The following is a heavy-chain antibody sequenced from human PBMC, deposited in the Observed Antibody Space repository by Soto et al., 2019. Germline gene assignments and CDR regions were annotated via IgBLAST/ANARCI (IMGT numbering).Heavy chain of an antibody. V-gene: IGHV3-33*01. CDR2: IWYDGRNK. CDR3: ARDLGRHDYDRNDVFNF. CDR1: GFTFRSCG. Sequence: QVQLVESGGGVVQPGRSLRLSCAVSGFTFRSCGLHWVRQAPGKGLEWVAVIWYDGRNKYYADSVKGRFTISRDSSENTLYLQMNSLRVEDTAVYYCARDLGRHDYDRNDVFNFWCQGTMVTVS. J-gene: IGHJ3*01. D-gene: IGHD1-1*01.